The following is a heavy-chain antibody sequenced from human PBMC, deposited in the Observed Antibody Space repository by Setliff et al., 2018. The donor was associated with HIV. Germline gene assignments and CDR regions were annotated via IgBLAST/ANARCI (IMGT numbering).Heavy chain of an antibody. Sequence: PSETLSLTCTVSRDSINGHWWSWIRQPAGKGLEWIGHIHTSGSTKYNPPLKSRVTMSVDTSQNQVSLKLSSVTAADTAVYYCARDFKRYNSPCRFDPWGQGTLVTVSS. CDR1: RDSINGHW. CDR2: IHTSGST. CDR3: ARDFKRYNSPCRFDP. V-gene: IGHV4-4*07. J-gene: IGHJ5*02. D-gene: IGHD6-13*01.